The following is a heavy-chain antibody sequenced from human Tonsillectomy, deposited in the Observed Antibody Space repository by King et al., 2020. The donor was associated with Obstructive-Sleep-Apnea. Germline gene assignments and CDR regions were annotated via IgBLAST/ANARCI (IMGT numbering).Heavy chain of an antibody. J-gene: IGHJ4*02. CDR1: GFTFSCYW. V-gene: IGHV3-74*01. CDR2: INPVGSVA. CDR3: ARPTVTLEY. D-gene: IGHD4-17*01. Sequence: VQLVESGGALVQPGGSLRLSCAASGFTFSCYWRHWVRQAPGRGLVWVSLINPVGSVALYSDSVKGRFTISRDNAKNTLYLQTNDQRPGDTARYYCARPTVTLEYWGQGSQVTVSS.